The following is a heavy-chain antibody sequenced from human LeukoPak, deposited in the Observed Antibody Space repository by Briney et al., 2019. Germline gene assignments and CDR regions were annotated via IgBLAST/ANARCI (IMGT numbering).Heavy chain of an antibody. V-gene: IGHV1-2*02. CDR3: ARGANYGDPIYYMDV. D-gene: IGHD4-17*01. CDR2: INPNSGGT. J-gene: IGHJ6*03. Sequence: ASVKVSCKASGYTFTGYYMHWVRQAPGQGLEWMGWINPNSGGTNYAQKFQGRVTMTRDTSISTAYMELSRLRSDDTAVYYCARGANYGDPIYYMDVWGKGTTVTTSS. CDR1: GYTFTGYY.